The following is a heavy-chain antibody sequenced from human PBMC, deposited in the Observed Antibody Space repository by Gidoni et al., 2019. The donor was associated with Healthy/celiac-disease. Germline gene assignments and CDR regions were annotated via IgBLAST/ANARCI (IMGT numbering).Heavy chain of an antibody. D-gene: IGHD3-3*01. CDR3: AKAPDYDFWSGTTNIDY. Sequence: EVQLFESGVGLVQPGGSLRLSCAASGFTFISYAMSWVRQAPGKGLEWVSAISGSGGSTDYEDSVKGRFTISRDNSKNTLYLQMNSLRAEDTAVYYCAKAPDYDFWSGTTNIDYWGQGTLVTVSS. CDR2: ISGSGGST. J-gene: IGHJ4*02. V-gene: IGHV3-23*01. CDR1: GFTFISYA.